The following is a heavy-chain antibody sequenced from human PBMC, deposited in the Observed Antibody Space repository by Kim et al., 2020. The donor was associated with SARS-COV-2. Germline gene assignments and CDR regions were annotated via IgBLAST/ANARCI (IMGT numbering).Heavy chain of an antibody. CDR3: ASAGTTRYYYYGMDV. J-gene: IGHJ6*02. D-gene: IGHD4-4*01. CDR1: GGSFSGYY. V-gene: IGHV4-34*01. CDR2: INHSGST. Sequence: SETLSLTCAVYGGSFSGYYWSWIRQPPGKGLEWIGEINHSGSTNYNPSLKSRVTISVDTSKNQFSLKLSSVTAADTAVYYCASAGTTRYYYYGMDVWGQG.